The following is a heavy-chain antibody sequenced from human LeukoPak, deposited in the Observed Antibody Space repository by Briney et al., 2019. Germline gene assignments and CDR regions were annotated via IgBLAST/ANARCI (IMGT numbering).Heavy chain of an antibody. J-gene: IGHJ4*02. CDR1: GCTFSSYA. CDR3: ARDFHSNFDY. Sequence: ASVKVSCKASGCTFSSYAISWVRQAPGQGLEWMGGIIPIFGTANYAQKFQGRVTITADESTSTAYMELSSLRSEDTAVYYCARDFHSNFDYWGQGTLVTVSS. V-gene: IGHV1-69*01. CDR2: IIPIFGTA. D-gene: IGHD4-11*01.